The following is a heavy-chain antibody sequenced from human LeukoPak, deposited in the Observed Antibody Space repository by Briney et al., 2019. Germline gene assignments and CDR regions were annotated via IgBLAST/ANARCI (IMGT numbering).Heavy chain of an antibody. J-gene: IGHJ4*02. V-gene: IGHV4-39*01. Sequence: SETLSLTCTVSGGSISSSSYFWGWIRQPPGKGLEWIGSFYYSGSTSYNPSLKSRVTISVDTSKSQFSLELTSVAAAGTAVYYCARHYYYDSSGFYYYFDYWGQGTLVTVSS. CDR3: ARHYYYDSSGFYYYFDY. CDR2: FYYSGST. CDR1: GGSISSSSYF. D-gene: IGHD3-22*01.